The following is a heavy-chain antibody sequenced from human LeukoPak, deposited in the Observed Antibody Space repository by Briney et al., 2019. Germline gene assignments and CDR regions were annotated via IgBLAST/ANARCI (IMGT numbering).Heavy chain of an antibody. J-gene: IGHJ4*02. V-gene: IGHV3-33*01. Sequence: GRSLRLSCAASGFTFSSYGMHWVRQAPSKGLEWVAVIWYDGSNKYYADSVKGRFTISRDNSKNTLYLQMNSLRAEDTAVYYCAREEYNWNGVFDYWGQGTLVTVSS. CDR3: AREEYNWNGVFDY. CDR2: IWYDGSNK. D-gene: IGHD1-1*01. CDR1: GFTFSSYG.